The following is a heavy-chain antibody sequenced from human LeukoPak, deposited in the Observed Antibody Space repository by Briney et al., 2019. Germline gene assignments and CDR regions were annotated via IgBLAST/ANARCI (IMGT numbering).Heavy chain of an antibody. CDR1: GFTFSSYG. V-gene: IGHV3-30*03. J-gene: IGHJ5*02. CDR3: ARHKNYGSGRRVDP. Sequence: GGSLRLSCAASGFTFSSYGMHWVRQAPGKGLEWVAVISYDGSNKYYADSVKGRFTISRDNSKNALYLQMNSLRAEDTAEYYCARHKNYGSGRRVDPWGQGTLVTVSS. CDR2: ISYDGSNK. D-gene: IGHD3-10*01.